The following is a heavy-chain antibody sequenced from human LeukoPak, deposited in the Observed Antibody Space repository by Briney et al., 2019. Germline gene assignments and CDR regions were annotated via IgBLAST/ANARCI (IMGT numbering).Heavy chain of an antibody. CDR1: GGSISSGGYY. J-gene: IGHJ5*02. CDR2: IYHSGST. Sequence: SETLSLTCTISGGSISSGGYYWSWIRQPPGKGLEWIGYIYHSGSTYYNPSLKSRVTISVDRSKNQFSLKPSSVTAADTAVYYCARADIVVVPAASPPNWFDPWGQGTLVTVSS. CDR3: ARADIVVVPAASPPNWFDP. D-gene: IGHD2-2*01. V-gene: IGHV4-30-2*01.